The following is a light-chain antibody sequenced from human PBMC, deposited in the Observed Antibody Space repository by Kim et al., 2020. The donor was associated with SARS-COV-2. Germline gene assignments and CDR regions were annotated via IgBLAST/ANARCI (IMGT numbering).Light chain of an antibody. CDR1: SGDVGNSNH. CDR3: CSTSNTLDYV. J-gene: IGLJ6*01. V-gene: IGLV2-14*03. Sequence: QSALTQPVSMSGSPGQSITISCSGTSGDVGNSNHVSWYQQHPGKAPQLIIYDVRDRPSGVSARFSGSKSGNMASLTISGLRSEDEADYYCCSTSNTLDYVFGGGTRVTVL. CDR2: DVR.